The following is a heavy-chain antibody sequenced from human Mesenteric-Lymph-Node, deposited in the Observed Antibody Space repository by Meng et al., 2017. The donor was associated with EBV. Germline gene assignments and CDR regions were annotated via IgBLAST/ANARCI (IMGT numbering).Heavy chain of an antibody. Sequence: QGQLVQSGAEVKKPGASVKVSCKASGYTFTSYAMHWVRQAPGQRLEWMGWINAGNGNTNYAEKFQGRVTMTTDTSTSTVHMEVRSLRPDDTAVYYCARTGGELLIWFDPWGQGTLVTVSS. CDR1: GYTFTSYA. J-gene: IGHJ5*02. CDR2: INAGNGNT. V-gene: IGHV1-3*01. D-gene: IGHD3-10*01. CDR3: ARTGGELLIWFDP.